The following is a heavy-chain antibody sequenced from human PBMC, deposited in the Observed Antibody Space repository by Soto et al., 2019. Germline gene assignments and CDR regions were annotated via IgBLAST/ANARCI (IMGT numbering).Heavy chain of an antibody. D-gene: IGHD4-4*01. CDR1: GGSISSRSYY. CDR3: ARLAMTTVTNNWFDP. V-gene: IGHV4-39*01. CDR2: TSHSGRT. J-gene: IGHJ5*02. Sequence: SETLSLTCTVSGGSISSRSYYWGWIRQPPGQGLEWIGSTSHSGRTYYNPSLKSRVTISVDTSRTQFSLKLTSVTAADTAIYYCARLAMTTVTNNWFDPWGQGTQVTVSS.